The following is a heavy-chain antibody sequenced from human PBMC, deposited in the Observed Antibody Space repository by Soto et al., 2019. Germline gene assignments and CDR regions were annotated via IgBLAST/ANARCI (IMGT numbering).Heavy chain of an antibody. V-gene: IGHV3-33*06. CDR3: ANLHPRRAANY. D-gene: IGHD6-13*01. J-gene: IGHJ4*02. CDR2: IWYDGSNK. CDR1: GFTFSNYA. Sequence: ESGGGVVQPGRSLRLSCAASGFTFSNYAMHWVRQAPGKGLEWVAVIWYDGSNKYYADSVKGRFTISRDNSKNTVYLQMTSLRAEATAVYSCANLHPRRAANYWGQGTLVTVSS.